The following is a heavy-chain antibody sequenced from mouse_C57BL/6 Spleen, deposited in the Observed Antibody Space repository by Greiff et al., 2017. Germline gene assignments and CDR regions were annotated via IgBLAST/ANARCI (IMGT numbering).Heavy chain of an antibody. Sequence: QVQLQQPGAELVKPGASVKLSCKASGYTFTSYWMHWVKQRPGQGLEWIGMIHPNSGSTNYNEKFTSKATLTVDKSSSTAYMQLSSLTSEDSAVYYCARRGGSDWYFDVWGTGTTVTVSS. CDR3: ARRGGSDWYFDV. V-gene: IGHV1-64*01. CDR1: GYTFTSYW. CDR2: IHPNSGST. J-gene: IGHJ1*03. D-gene: IGHD1-1*02.